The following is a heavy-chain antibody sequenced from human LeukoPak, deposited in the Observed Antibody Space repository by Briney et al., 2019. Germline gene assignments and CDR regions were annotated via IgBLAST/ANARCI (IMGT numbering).Heavy chain of an antibody. CDR1: GYSISSGCY. CDR2: IYHSGST. V-gene: IGHV4-38-2*01. J-gene: IGHJ4*02. Sequence: SETLSLTCAVSGYSISSGCYWGWIRQPPGKGLEWIGSIYHSGSTYYNPSLKSRVTISVDTSKNQFSLKLSSVTAADTAVYYCARRYQLYYFDYWGQGTLVTVSS. CDR3: ARRYQLYYFDY. D-gene: IGHD2-2*01.